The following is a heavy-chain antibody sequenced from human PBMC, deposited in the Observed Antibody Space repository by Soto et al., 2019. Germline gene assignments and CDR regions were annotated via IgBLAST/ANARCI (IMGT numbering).Heavy chain of an antibody. V-gene: IGHV3-74*01. CDR1: GFTFSTYW. D-gene: IGHD3-22*01. CDR2: IKNDGSGT. CDR3: VRGDGDYYDGNGYLGRH. J-gene: IGHJ4*02. Sequence: EVQLVESGGSLVQPGGSLRLSCAASGFTFSTYWMHWVRQAPGKGLVWVSRIKNDGSGTYYVDSVEGRFTISRDNAKNTLYLQMNSLRAEDTAVYYCVRGDGDYYDGNGYLGRHWGQGTLVTVSS.